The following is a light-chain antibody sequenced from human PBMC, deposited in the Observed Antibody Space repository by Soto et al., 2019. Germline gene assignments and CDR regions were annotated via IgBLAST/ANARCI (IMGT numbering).Light chain of an antibody. CDR2: AAS. CDR1: QSISNY. CDR3: QQSYTSLFT. V-gene: IGKV1-39*01. Sequence: DIQMTQSPSSLSESVGDRVTITCRASQSISNYLDWYQQKPGKAPKLLIYAASSLQSGVPSRFSGSGSGTDFTLTISSLQPEDFATYFCQQSYTSLFTFGPGTNVDI. J-gene: IGKJ3*01.